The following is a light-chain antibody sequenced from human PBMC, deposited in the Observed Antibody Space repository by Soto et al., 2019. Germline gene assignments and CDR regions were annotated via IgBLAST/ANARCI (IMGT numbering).Light chain of an antibody. V-gene: IGLV2-23*01. CDR2: EDS. J-gene: IGLJ2*01. CDR1: SSDVGSYNL. CDR3: CSYAGRSTLV. Sequence: QSVLTQPASVSGSPGQSITISCTGTSSDVGSYNLVSWYQQHPGKAPKLMIYEDSKRPSGVSNRFSGSKSGNTASLTISGVQAEDEADYYCCSYAGRSTLVFGGGTKVTVL.